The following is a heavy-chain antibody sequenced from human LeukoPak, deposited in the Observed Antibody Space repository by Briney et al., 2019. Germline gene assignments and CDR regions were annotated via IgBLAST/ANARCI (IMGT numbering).Heavy chain of an antibody. CDR3: ARGECRSCPRNHWFDP. CDR2: ITSSSNSI. V-gene: IGHV3-48*02. J-gene: IGHJ5*02. CDR1: GFSFTTYN. Sequence: GGSLRLSCAASGFSFTTYNMNWVRQAPGKGLEWVSSITSSSNSIYYADSVKGRFTISRDNAKSSLYLQMNSLRDEDTAVYYCARGECRSCPRNHWFDPWGQGTLVTVSS. D-gene: IGHD2-15*01.